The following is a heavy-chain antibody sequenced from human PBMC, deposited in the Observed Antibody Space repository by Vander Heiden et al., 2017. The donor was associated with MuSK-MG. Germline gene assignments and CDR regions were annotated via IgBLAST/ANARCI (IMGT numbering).Heavy chain of an antibody. CDR3: ARMSVVVPVGLPEDY. D-gene: IGHD2-2*01. J-gene: IGHJ4*02. V-gene: IGHV4-34*01. CDR1: GGSFIVHF. Sequence: QVQLHQWGAGLLQPSETLSLTFAVYGGSFIVHFWSWIRQPPGKGLEWIGEINYRGSTNYNPSLKRRVTISVDTSKNQFSLKLNSLTVADTAVYYCARMSVVVPVGLPEDYWGQGTLVTVSS. CDR2: INYRGST.